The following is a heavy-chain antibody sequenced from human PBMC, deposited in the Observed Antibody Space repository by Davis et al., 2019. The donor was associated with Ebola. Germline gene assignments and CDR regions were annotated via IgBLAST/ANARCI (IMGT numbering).Heavy chain of an antibody. V-gene: IGHV3-33*01. CDR2: IWYDGRNK. D-gene: IGHD3-3*01. J-gene: IGHJ6*02. CDR3: ARALKPIFGVVYYYYGMDV. Sequence: SPMPPCAASGFTFSRYGMPCVRLAPGQGLERVAVIWYDGRNKYYADSVKGRFTISRDNSKNTLYLQMNGLRAEDTAVYYCARALKPIFGVVYYYYGMDVWGQGTTVTVSS. CDR1: GFTFSRYG.